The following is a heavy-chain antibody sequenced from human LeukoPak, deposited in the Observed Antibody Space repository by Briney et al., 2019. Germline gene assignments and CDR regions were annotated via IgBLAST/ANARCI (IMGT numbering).Heavy chain of an antibody. J-gene: IGHJ4*02. CDR1: GFTFTSSA. Sequence: SVKVSCKASGFTFTSSAVQWVRQARGQRLEWIGWIVVGSGNTNYAQKFQERVTITRDMSTSTAYMELSSLRSEDTAVYYCARGPTYYDFWSGYSDYWGQGTLVTVSS. D-gene: IGHD3-3*01. V-gene: IGHV1-58*01. CDR2: IVVGSGNT. CDR3: ARGPTYYDFWSGYSDY.